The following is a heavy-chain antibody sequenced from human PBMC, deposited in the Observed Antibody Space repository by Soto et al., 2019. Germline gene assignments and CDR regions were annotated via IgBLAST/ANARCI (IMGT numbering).Heavy chain of an antibody. J-gene: IGHJ6*02. V-gene: IGHV3-30*18. CDR3: AKDSQPPYDVWSVYYYYYYCIDV. CDR2: ISYDGSNK. Sequence: GGSLRLSCAASGFTFSSYGMHWVRQAPGKGLEWVAVISYDGSNKYYADSVKGRFTISRDNSKNTLYLQMNSLRAEDTAVYYCAKDSQPPYDVWSVYYYYYYCIDVWGQGTTVTVSS. CDR1: GFTFSSYG. D-gene: IGHD3-3*01.